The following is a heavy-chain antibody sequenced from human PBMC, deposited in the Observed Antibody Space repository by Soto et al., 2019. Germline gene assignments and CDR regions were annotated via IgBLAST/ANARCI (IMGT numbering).Heavy chain of an antibody. V-gene: IGHV4-31*03. CDR1: GDSISSGGHY. CDR3: ARAWGGEEVAY. CDR2: IYNSGSA. D-gene: IGHD3-10*01. Sequence: QVQLQESGPGLVKPSQTLSLTCTVSGDSISSGGHYWSWSRQHPGKGLEWIGYIYNSGSAYHNPSLKSRVAISVDTSKNHLSRERGSVTAAETAVYYCARAWGGEEVAYWGQGTLVTVSS. J-gene: IGHJ4*02.